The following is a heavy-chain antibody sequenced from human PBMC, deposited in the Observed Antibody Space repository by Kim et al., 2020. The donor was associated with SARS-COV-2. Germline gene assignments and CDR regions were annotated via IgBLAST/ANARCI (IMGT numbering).Heavy chain of an antibody. V-gene: IGHV3-49*03. CDR2: IRSKAYGWTT. Sequence: GGSLRLSCTASGFSFGDYAMSWFRQAPGKGLEWVGCIRSKAYGWTTEYAASVKGRFIVSRDDSKSIAYLDMNSLKTEDTAVYYCTSSVSSNFPNFDYWGQGTLVTVSS. CDR1: GFSFGDYA. CDR3: TSSVSSNFPNFDY. D-gene: IGHD6-13*01. J-gene: IGHJ4*02.